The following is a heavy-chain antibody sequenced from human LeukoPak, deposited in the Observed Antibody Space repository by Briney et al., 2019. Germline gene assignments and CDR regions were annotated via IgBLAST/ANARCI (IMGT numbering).Heavy chain of an antibody. CDR1: GGSFSGYY. Sequence: SETLSLTCAVYGGSFSGYYWSWIRQPPGKGLEWIGEINHSGSTNYNPSLKSLVTISVDTSKNQFSLKLSSVTAADTAVYYCASMRKGVVPAAADYWGQGTLVTVSS. CDR2: INHSGST. J-gene: IGHJ4*02. D-gene: IGHD2-2*01. V-gene: IGHV4-34*01. CDR3: ASMRKGVVPAAADY.